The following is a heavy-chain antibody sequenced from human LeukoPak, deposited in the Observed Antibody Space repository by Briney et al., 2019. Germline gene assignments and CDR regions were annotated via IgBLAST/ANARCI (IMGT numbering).Heavy chain of an antibody. CDR2: INPNSGGT. Sequence: ASVKVSCKASGYTFTGYYMHWVRQAPGQGLEWMGWINPNSGGTNYAQKFQGRVTMTRDTSISTAYMELSRLRSDDTAVYYCARERSSMVDAFDIWGQGTMVTVSS. CDR1: GYTFTGYY. D-gene: IGHD2-8*01. J-gene: IGHJ3*02. V-gene: IGHV1-2*02. CDR3: ARERSSMVDAFDI.